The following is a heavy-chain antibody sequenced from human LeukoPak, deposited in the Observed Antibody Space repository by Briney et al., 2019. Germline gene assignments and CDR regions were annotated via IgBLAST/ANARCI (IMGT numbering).Heavy chain of an antibody. Sequence: GMSLRLSCAASGFIFSSYTMSWVRQAPGKGLEWVSAVSNSGGSTYYADSVKGRFTISRDNSKNTLYLQMYSLRAEDTAVYYCAREAYCSGGSCYSPPYYFDYWGQGTLVTVSS. CDR3: AREAYCSGGSCYSPPYYFDY. CDR2: VSNSGGST. D-gene: IGHD2-15*01. CDR1: GFIFSSYT. J-gene: IGHJ4*02. V-gene: IGHV3-23*01.